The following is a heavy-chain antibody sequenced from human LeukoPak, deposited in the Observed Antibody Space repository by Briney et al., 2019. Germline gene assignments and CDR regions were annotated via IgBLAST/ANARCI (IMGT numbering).Heavy chain of an antibody. CDR1: GFTFSSYG. J-gene: IGHJ4*02. V-gene: IGHV3-30*02. D-gene: IGHD3-3*01. CDR3: AKDLDPDFWSGYSPLDY. CDR2: IRYDGSNK. Sequence: GGSLRLSCAASGFTFSSYGMHWVRQAPGKGLEWVAFIRYDGSNKYYADSVKGRFTISRDNSKNTLYLQMNSLRAEDTAVYHCAKDLDPDFWSGYSPLDYWGQGTLVTVSS.